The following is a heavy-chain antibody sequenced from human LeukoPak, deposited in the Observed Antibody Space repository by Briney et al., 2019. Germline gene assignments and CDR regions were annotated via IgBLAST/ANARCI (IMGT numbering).Heavy chain of an antibody. CDR2: ISWDGGST. V-gene: IGHV3-43D*03. Sequence: PGGSLRLSRAASGFTFDDYAMHWVRQAPGKGLEWVSLISWDGGSTYYADSVKGRFTISRDNSKNSLYLQMNSLRAEDTALYYCAKNQRFLEWLLYDWGQGTLVTVSS. CDR1: GFTFDDYA. D-gene: IGHD3-3*01. J-gene: IGHJ4*02. CDR3: AKNQRFLEWLLYD.